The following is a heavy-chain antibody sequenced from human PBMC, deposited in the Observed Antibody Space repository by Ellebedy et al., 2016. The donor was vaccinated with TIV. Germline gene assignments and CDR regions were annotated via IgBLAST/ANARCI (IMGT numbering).Heavy chain of an antibody. CDR2: MNPHSGNT. CDR1: GYTFTSYD. CDR3: SRGDY. J-gene: IGHJ4*02. V-gene: IGHV1-8*01. Sequence: AASVKVSCKASGYTFTSYDINWVRQATGQGLEWVGSMNPHSGNTDYAQKLQGRVTLTRDTYVTTASLELSSLRSDDTAVYYCSRGDYWGQGTLVTVSS.